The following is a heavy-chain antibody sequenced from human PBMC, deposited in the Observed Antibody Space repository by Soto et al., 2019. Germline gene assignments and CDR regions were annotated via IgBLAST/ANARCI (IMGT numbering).Heavy chain of an antibody. CDR3: AREPVPVASPFDF. CDR2: INPSSGGT. D-gene: IGHD2-2*01. Sequence: ASVKVSCKASGYTFTGYYIHWVRQAPGQGLEWLGIINPSSGGTTYTQKFQGRVIMTRDTSTNTVYMELSSLRSEDTAVYYCAREPVPVASPFDFRGQGTLVTVSS. V-gene: IGHV1-46*03. J-gene: IGHJ4*02. CDR1: GYTFTGYY.